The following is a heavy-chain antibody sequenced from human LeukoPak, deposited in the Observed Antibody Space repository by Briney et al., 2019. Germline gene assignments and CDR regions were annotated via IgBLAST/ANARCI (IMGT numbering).Heavy chain of an antibody. Sequence: PGGSLRLSCAASGFTFSSYWMHWVRQAPGKGLVWVSRINGDGTSTDYADSVKGRFSISRDNAKNTLYLQMNSLRSEDMAVYYCAKEPHSDYSDHTDSFDIWGQGTMVTVSS. CDR2: INGDGTST. D-gene: IGHD4-17*01. V-gene: IGHV3-74*01. CDR1: GFTFSSYW. J-gene: IGHJ3*02. CDR3: AKEPHSDYSDHTDSFDI.